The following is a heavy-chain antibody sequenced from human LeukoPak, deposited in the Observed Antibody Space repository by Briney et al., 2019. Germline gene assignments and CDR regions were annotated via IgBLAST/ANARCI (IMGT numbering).Heavy chain of an antibody. CDR2: IYYSGST. CDR1: GGSISSSSYY. J-gene: IGHJ4*02. D-gene: IGHD3-22*01. CDR3: ARAHRPGTMIVVVITTFDY. Sequence: SETLSLTCTVSGGSISSSSYYWGWIRQPPGKGLEWIGSIYYSGSTYYNPSLKSRVTISVDTSKNQFSLKLSSVTAADTAVYYCARAHRPGTMIVVVITTFDYWGQGTLVTVSS. V-gene: IGHV4-39*07.